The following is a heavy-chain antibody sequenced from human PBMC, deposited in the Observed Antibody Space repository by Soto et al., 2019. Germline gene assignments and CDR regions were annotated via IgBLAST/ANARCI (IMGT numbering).Heavy chain of an antibody. CDR2: INSDGSST. CDR3: AREASSSYGMDV. D-gene: IGHD6-6*01. CDR1: GFTFSSYW. J-gene: IGHJ6*02. Sequence: EVQLVESGGGLVXXXXSLRLSCAASGFTFSSYWMHWVRQAPGKGLVWVSRINSDGSSTSYADSVKGRFTISRDNAENTLYLQMNSLRAEDTAEYYCAREASSSYGMDVWGQGTTVTVSS. V-gene: IGHV3-74*01.